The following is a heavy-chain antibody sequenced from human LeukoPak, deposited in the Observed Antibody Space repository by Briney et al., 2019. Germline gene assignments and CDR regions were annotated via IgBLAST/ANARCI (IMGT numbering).Heavy chain of an antibody. J-gene: IGHJ4*02. D-gene: IGHD3-16*01. CDR2: ISSSGSTI. V-gene: IGHV3-11*04. CDR3: AREDYDYVWGSYDSY. CDR1: GFTSSDYY. Sequence: GGSLRLSCAASGFTSSDYYMSWIRQAPGKGLEWVSYISSSGSTIYYADSVKGRFTISRDNAKNSLYLQMNSLRAEDTAVYYCAREDYDYVWGSYDSYWGQGTLVTVSS.